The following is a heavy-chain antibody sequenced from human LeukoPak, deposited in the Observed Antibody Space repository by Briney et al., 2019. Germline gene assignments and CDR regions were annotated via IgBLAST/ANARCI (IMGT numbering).Heavy chain of an antibody. J-gene: IGHJ4*02. CDR1: GFTFSSYG. CDR2: ISYDGSNK. CDR3: AKTYGDYGTLLFDY. D-gene: IGHD4-17*01. V-gene: IGHV3-30*18. Sequence: GGSLRLSCAASGFTFSSYGKHWVRQAPGKGLEWVAVISYDGSNKYYADSVKGRFTISRDNSKNTLYLQMNSLRAEDTAVYYCAKTYGDYGTLLFDYWGQGTLVTVSS.